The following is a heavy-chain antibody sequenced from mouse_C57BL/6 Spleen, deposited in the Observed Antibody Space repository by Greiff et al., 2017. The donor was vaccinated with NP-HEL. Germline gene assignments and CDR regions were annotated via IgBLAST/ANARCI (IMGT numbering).Heavy chain of an antibody. CDR3: ARQVYDGYRYFDV. V-gene: IGHV1-53*01. Sequence: QVQLKQSGTELVKPGASVKLSCKASGYTFTSYWMHWVKQRPGQGLEWIGNINPSNGGTNYNEKFKSKATLTVDKSSSTAYMQLSSLTSEDSAVYYCARQVYDGYRYFDVWGTGTTVTVSS. CDR2: INPSNGGT. D-gene: IGHD2-3*01. J-gene: IGHJ1*03. CDR1: GYTFTSYW.